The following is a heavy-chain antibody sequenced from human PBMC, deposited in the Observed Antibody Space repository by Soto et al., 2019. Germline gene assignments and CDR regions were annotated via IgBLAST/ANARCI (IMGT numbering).Heavy chain of an antibody. V-gene: IGHV4-4*07. J-gene: IGHJ5*02. CDR3: VRDGTKTLRDWFDP. D-gene: IGHD1-1*01. CDR2: IYATGTT. CDR1: GASISGFY. Sequence: SETLSLSCTVSGASISGFYWSWIRKSAGKGLEWIGRIYATGTTDYNPSLKSRVMMSVDTSKKQFSLKLRSVTAADTAVYYCVRDGTKTLRDWFDPWGQGISVTVSS.